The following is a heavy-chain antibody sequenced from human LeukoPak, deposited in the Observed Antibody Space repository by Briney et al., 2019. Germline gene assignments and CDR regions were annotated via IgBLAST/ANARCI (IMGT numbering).Heavy chain of an antibody. CDR1: GGSFSGYY. J-gene: IGHJ4*02. CDR3: ARGRGYSYPDY. Sequence: PSETLSLTCAVYGGSFSGYYWSWIRQPPGKGLEWVGEINHSGGTNYNPSLKSRVTISVDTSKNHFSLKLSAVTAADTAVYYYARGRGYSYPDYWGQGTLVTVSS. CDR2: INHSGGT. V-gene: IGHV4-34*01. D-gene: IGHD5-18*01.